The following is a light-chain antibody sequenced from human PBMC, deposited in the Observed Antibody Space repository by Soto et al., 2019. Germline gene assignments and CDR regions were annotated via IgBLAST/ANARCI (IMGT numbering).Light chain of an antibody. CDR1: SSDVGGYNY. V-gene: IGLV2-14*01. CDR2: EVS. J-gene: IGLJ2*01. CDR3: SSYTSSNTVI. Sequence: QSALTQPASVSGSPGQSITIYCTGTSSDVGGYNYVSWYQQYPGKAPKLMIYEVSNRPSGVSNHFSASKSGNTASLTISGLQAEDEADYYCSSYTSSNTVIFGGGTKLTVL.